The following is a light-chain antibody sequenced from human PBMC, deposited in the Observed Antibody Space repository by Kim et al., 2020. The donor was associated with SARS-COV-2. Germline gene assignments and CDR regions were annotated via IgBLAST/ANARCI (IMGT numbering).Light chain of an antibody. J-gene: IGKJ5*01. V-gene: IGKV3-20*01. CDR3: QQYGRSPTT. Sequence: PPGERSVLSCRARQSVSSSYLAWYQHKPGQSPRLLIHGASSRATGVPDRFRGGGSGTDFTLTITRVEPEDFAVYYCQQYGRSPTTFGQGTRLEIK. CDR1: QSVSSSY. CDR2: GAS.